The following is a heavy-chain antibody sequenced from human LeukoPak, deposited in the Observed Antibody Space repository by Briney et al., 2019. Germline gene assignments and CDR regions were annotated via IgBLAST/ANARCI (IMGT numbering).Heavy chain of an antibody. CDR1: GGSISSSSYY. J-gene: IGHJ4*02. CDR3: SLYSSSWYESKAGFDY. V-gene: IGHV4-39*01. CDR2: IYYSGST. Sequence: PSETLSLTCTVSGGSISSSSYYWGWIRQPPGKGLEWLGSIYYSGSTYYNPSLKSRVTISVDTSKNQFSLKLSSATAADTAVYYCSLYSSSWYESKAGFDYWGQGTLVTVSS. D-gene: IGHD6-13*01.